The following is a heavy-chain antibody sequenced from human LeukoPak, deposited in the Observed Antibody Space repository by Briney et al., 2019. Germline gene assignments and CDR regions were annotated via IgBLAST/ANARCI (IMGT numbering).Heavy chain of an antibody. V-gene: IGHV4-34*01. CDR1: GGSFSDYY. Sequence: PSETLSLTCAVYGGSFSDYYWSWIRQPPGKGLEWIGEINHSGSTNYNPSLKSRVTISVDTSKNQFSLKLSSVTAADTAVYYCARQRTKYYYDTSGYYAPGAFDIWGQGTMVTVSS. J-gene: IGHJ3*02. CDR3: ARQRTKYYYDTSGYYAPGAFDI. CDR2: INHSGST. D-gene: IGHD3-22*01.